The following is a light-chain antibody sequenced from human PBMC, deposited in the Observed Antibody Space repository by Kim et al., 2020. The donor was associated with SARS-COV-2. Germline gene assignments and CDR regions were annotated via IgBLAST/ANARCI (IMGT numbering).Light chain of an antibody. V-gene: IGKV1-33*01. CDR3: QHYDNLPSYT. Sequence: ASVGDRVTITCQASQDISNYLHWYQQKPGKAPKLLIYDASNLETGVPSRFIGNGSGTDFNFTISSLQPEDIATYYCQHYDNLPSYTFGQGTKLEI. CDR1: QDISNY. CDR2: DAS. J-gene: IGKJ2*01.